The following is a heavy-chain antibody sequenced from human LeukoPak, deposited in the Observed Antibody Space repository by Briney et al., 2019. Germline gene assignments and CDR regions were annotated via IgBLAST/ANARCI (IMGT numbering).Heavy chain of an antibody. J-gene: IGHJ1*01. V-gene: IGHV4-59*08. CDR2: IYYSGST. CDR3: ATLRYCGGGSCFPKYFQH. D-gene: IGHD2-15*01. Sequence: PSEALSLTCTASGGSINSYYWSWIRQPPGKGLEWIGYIYYSGSTNYNPSLKSRVTISVDTSKNQFSLKLSSVTAADTAVYYCATLRYCGGGSCFPKYFQHWGQGTLVTVSS. CDR1: GGSINSYY.